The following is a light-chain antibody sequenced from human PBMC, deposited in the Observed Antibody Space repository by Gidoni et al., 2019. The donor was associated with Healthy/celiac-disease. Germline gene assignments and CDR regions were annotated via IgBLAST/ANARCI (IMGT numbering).Light chain of an antibody. CDR2: GNS. Sequence: QSVLTQPPSVSGAPGQRVPVSCTGSSSNIGAGYDVHWYQQPPGTAPKLLIYGNSNRPSGVPDRFSGSKSGTSASLAITGLQAEDEADYYCQSYDSSLSVHVVFGGGTKLTVL. J-gene: IGLJ2*01. CDR1: SSNIGAGYD. V-gene: IGLV1-40*01. CDR3: QSYDSSLSVHVV.